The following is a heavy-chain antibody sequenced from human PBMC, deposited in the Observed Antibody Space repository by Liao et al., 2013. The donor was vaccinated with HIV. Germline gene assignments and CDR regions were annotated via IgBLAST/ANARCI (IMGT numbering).Heavy chain of an antibody. V-gene: IGHV4-61*02. Sequence: QVQLQESGPGLLKPSQTLSLTCTVSGGSISSGSYYWSWIRQPAGKGLEWIGRIYVTGSTNYNPSLNSRVTISVDTSRNQFSLKLTSVTAADTAVYYCARGAGYPFWYFNLWGRGTLVTVSS. D-gene: IGHD1-1*01. J-gene: IGHJ2*01. CDR3: ARGAGYPFWYFNL. CDR2: IYVTGST. CDR1: GGSISSGSYY.